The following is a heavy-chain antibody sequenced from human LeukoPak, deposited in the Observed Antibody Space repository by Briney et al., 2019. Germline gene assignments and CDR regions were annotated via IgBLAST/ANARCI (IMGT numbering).Heavy chain of an antibody. V-gene: IGHV3-30-3*01. CDR1: GFTFSSYA. J-gene: IGHJ4*02. Sequence: PGGSLRLSCAASGFTFSSYAMHWVRQAPGKGLEWVAVISYDGSNKYYADSVKGRFTISRDNAKNSLYLQMNSLRAEDTAVYYCARLRGDYEGRFDYWGQGTLVTVSS. CDR2: ISYDGSNK. CDR3: ARLRGDYEGRFDY. D-gene: IGHD4-17*01.